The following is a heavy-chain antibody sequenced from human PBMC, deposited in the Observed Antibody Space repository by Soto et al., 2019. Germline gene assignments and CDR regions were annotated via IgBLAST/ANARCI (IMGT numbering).Heavy chain of an antibody. CDR1: GYTFTGYY. D-gene: IGHD2-15*01. CDR2: INPNSGGT. CDR3: ARARGGCSGGSCLYDY. V-gene: IGHV1-2*04. J-gene: IGHJ4*02. Sequence: QVQLVQSGAEVKKPGSSVKVSCKSSGYTFTGYYMHWVRQAPGLGLELMGWINPNSGGTNYAQKFQGWATRTRDTSISTAYMELSRLRSDDTAVYYCARARGGCSGGSCLYDYWGQGTLVTVSS.